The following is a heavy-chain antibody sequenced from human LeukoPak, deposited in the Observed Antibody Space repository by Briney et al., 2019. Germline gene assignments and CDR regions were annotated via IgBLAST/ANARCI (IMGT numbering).Heavy chain of an antibody. CDR2: TYYRSKWYN. Sequence: SQTLSFTCAISGDSVSSNSAVWNWIRQSPSRGLEWLGRTYYRSKWYNDYAVTVKSRITINPDTSKNQFSLQLNSVTPEDTAVYYCARALGKNWFDPWGQGTLVTVSS. J-gene: IGHJ5*02. CDR3: ARALGKNWFDP. CDR1: GDSVSSNSAV. V-gene: IGHV6-1*01. D-gene: IGHD3-16*01.